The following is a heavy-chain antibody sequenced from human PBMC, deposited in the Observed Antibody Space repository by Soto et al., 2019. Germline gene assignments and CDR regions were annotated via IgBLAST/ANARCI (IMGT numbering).Heavy chain of an antibody. V-gene: IGHV4-39*01. J-gene: IGHJ5*02. Sequence: SETLSLTCTVSGGSISSSSYYWGWIRQPLGKGLEWIGSIYYSGSTYYNPSLKSRVTISVDTSKNQFSLKLSPVTAADTAVYYCARTILIRFDPWGQGTLVTSPQ. CDR2: IYYSGST. CDR3: ARTILIRFDP. D-gene: IGHD2-21*01. CDR1: GGSISSSSYY.